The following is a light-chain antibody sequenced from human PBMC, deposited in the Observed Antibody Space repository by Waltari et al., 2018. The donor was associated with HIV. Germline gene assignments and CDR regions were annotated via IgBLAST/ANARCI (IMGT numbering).Light chain of an antibody. CDR3: AAWDENLNGL. Sequence: QSVLTQPPSASGTPGQRVTISCSGSSSNIGTNTVPWYQHLPGSAPNLLIYSNNQRPSGVPDRFSASKSGTSASLAISGLRSEDEAEYYCAAWDENLNGLFGGGTKLTVL. V-gene: IGLV1-44*01. CDR2: SNN. CDR1: SSNIGTNT. J-gene: IGLJ3*02.